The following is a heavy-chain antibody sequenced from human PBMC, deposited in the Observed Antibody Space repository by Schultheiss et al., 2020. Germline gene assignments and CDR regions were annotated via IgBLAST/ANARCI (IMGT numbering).Heavy chain of an antibody. CDR3: ARGRFWTSAWFDP. CDR1: GGTFSSYA. Sequence: SVKVSCKASGGTFSSYAISWVRQAPGQGLEWMGGIIPIFGTANYAQKFQGRVTITADESTSTAYMELSSLRSEDTAVYYCARGRFWTSAWFDPWGQGTLVTGSS. D-gene: IGHD1-1*01. CDR2: IIPIFGTA. J-gene: IGHJ5*02. V-gene: IGHV1-69*13.